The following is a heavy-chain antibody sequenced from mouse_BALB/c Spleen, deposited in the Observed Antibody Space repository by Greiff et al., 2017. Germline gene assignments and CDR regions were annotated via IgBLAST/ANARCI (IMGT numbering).Heavy chain of an antibody. CDR1: GYTFTSYT. CDR2: INPSSGYT. CDR3: ARSYRYDGYYAMDY. Sequence: LQESAAELARPGASVKMSCKASGYTFTSYTMHWVKQRPGQGLEWIGYINPSSGYTEYNQKFKDKTTLTADKSSSTAYMQLSSLTSEDSAVYYCARSYRYDGYYAMDYWGQGTSVTVSS. J-gene: IGHJ4*01. D-gene: IGHD2-14*01. V-gene: IGHV1-4*02.